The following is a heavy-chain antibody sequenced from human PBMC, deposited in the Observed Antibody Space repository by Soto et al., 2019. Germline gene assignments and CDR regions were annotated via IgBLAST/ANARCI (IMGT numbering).Heavy chain of an antibody. Sequence: GGSLRLSCAASGFTFSSYAMSWVRQAPGKGLEWVSAISGSGGSTYYADSVKGRFTISRDNSKNTLYLQMNSLRAEDTAVYYCAKLMKIAVAGTRIDYWGQGTLVTVSS. D-gene: IGHD6-19*01. CDR1: GFTFSSYA. V-gene: IGHV3-23*01. CDR2: ISGSGGST. CDR3: AKLMKIAVAGTRIDY. J-gene: IGHJ4*02.